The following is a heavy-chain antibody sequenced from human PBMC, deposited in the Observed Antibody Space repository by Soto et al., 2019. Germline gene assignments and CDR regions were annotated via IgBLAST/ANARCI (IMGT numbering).Heavy chain of an antibody. V-gene: IGHV4-30-2*01. D-gene: IGHD4-17*01. J-gene: IGHJ4*02. CDR2: IYHSGST. CDR3: ARGMTTVTTFDY. Sequence: QLQLQESGSGLVKPSQTLSLTCAVSGGSISSGGYSCNWIRQPPGKGLEWIGYIYHSGSTYYYPSPKSRVTISVDRSKNHFSLKLSSVTAADTAVYYCARGMTTVTTFDYWGQGTLVTVSS. CDR1: GGSISSGGYS.